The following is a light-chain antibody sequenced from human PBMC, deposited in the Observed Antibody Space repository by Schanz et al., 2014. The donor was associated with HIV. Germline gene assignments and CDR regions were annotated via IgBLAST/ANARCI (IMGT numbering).Light chain of an antibody. CDR2: GAS. CDR3: QQYGSS. J-gene: IGKJ3*01. V-gene: IGKV3-20*01. Sequence: EVVLTQSPATLSLSPGERATLSCRASQSVSSNLAWYQQKPGQAPRLLIYGASTRATGIPARFSGSGSGTDFTLTISRLEPEDYAVYYCQQYGSSFGPGTKVEIK. CDR1: QSVSSN.